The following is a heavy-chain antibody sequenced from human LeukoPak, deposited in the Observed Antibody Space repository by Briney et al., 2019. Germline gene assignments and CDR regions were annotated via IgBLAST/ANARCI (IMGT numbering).Heavy chain of an antibody. CDR3: ARETHSSGWYWFDP. CDR2: IPGSGGAT. J-gene: IGHJ5*02. V-gene: IGHV3-23*01. CDR1: GFTFSSYA. D-gene: IGHD6-19*01. Sequence: GGSLRLSCEASGFTFSSYAIRWVRQAPGTGLEWVSSIPGSGGATYYADSVRGRFSISRDSSKNTVYLQMNSLRDEDTAVYYCARETHSSGWYWFDPWGQGTLVTVSS.